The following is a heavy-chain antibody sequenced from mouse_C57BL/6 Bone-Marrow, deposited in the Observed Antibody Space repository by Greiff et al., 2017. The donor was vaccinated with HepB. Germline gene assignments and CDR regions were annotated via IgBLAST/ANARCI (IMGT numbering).Heavy chain of an antibody. V-gene: IGHV1-64*01. J-gene: IGHJ1*03. CDR2: IHPNSGST. Sequence: VQLQQPGAELVKPGASVKLSCKASGYTFTSYWMHWVKQRPGQGLEWIGMIHPNSGSTNYNEKFKSKATLTVDKSSSTAYMQLSSLTSEDSAVYYCARAPYYSYWYFDVWGTGTTVTVSS. CDR1: GYTFTSYW. D-gene: IGHD1-1*01. CDR3: ARAPYYSYWYFDV.